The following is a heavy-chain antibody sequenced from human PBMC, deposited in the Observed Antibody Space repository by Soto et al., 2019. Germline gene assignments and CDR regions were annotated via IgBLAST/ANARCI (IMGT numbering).Heavy chain of an antibody. Sequence: GGSLRLSCAASGFTFSSYGMHWVRQAPGKGLEWVAVISYDGSNKYYADSVKGQFTISRDNSKNTLYLQMNSLRAEDTAVYYCAKDSSSSWYYLYYGMDVWGQGTTVTVSS. J-gene: IGHJ6*02. CDR1: GFTFSSYG. V-gene: IGHV3-30*18. CDR2: ISYDGSNK. D-gene: IGHD6-13*01. CDR3: AKDSSSSWYYLYYGMDV.